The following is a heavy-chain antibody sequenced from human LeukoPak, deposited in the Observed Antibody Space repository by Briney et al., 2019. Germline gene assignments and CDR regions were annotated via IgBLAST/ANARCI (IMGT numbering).Heavy chain of an antibody. CDR3: AKDKSEMETITRAFDF. J-gene: IGHJ3*01. CDR2: ISGSGYST. CDR1: GLTFSTYA. V-gene: IGHV3-23*01. D-gene: IGHD5-24*01. Sequence: PGGSLRLSCAASGLTFSTYAMSWVRQAPGKGLERVSAISGSGYSTYYTDSVKGRVTISRDNSKNTLFLQMNSLRAEDTAVYYGAKDKSEMETITRAFDFGGQGTMVTVSS.